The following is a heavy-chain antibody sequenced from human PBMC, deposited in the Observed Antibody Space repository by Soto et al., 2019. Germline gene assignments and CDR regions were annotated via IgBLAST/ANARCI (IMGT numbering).Heavy chain of an antibody. J-gene: IGHJ4*02. CDR1: NASITSSGYY. Sequence: QVQLQESGPRLVEASQTLSLTCTVSNASITSSGYYWSWVRQPPGKRLEWIGYIYHSGSTFYSPSLQSRLTMSVDTSKNQFSLTLRSVTAADTVVYHCARMSGTYYVTDYWGQGTLVTVSS. CDR2: IYHSGST. V-gene: IGHV4-31*03. CDR3: ARMSGTYYVTDY. D-gene: IGHD1-26*01.